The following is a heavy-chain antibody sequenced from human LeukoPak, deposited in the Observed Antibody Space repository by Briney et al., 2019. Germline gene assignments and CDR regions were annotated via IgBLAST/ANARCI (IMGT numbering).Heavy chain of an antibody. J-gene: IGHJ5*02. CDR1: GGSISSGTYY. Sequence: PSETLSLTCTVSGGSISSGTYYWSWIRQPAGKGLEWIGRIYTCGSTNYNPSLKSRVTISVDTSKNQFSLKLSSVTAADTAVYYCARGHIGPWGQGTLVTVSS. V-gene: IGHV4-61*02. CDR3: ARGHIGP. D-gene: IGHD2-21*01. CDR2: IYTCGST.